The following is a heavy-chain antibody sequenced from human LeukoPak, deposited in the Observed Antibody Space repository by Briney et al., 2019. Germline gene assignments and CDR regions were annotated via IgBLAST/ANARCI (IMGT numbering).Heavy chain of an antibody. CDR3: AKDIGSYYDY. CDR2: IQYDGSKK. V-gene: IGHV3-30*02. CDR1: GFTFSSNG. J-gene: IGHJ4*02. Sequence: GGSLRLSSVASGFTFSSNGVHWVRQAPGKGLEWVTFIQYDGSKKYYADSVKGRFTISRDNSKNTLYLEMNSLRAEDTAVYYCAKDIGSYYDYWGQGILVTVSS. D-gene: IGHD3-10*01.